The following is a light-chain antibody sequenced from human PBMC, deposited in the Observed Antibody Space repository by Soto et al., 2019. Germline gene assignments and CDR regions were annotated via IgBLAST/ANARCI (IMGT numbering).Light chain of an antibody. CDR2: SAS. J-gene: IGKJ3*01. CDR3: QQGRTSPFS. V-gene: IGKV1D-12*01. CDR1: QYISIW. Sequence: DIQMTQSPSFVSASLGDRVTLTCRARQYISIWLAWYQQRLGEAPRLLIFSASTLKNGVPARFSGSGSGTDFTLTISGLQPEDVATYYCQQGRTSPFSFGPGTKV.